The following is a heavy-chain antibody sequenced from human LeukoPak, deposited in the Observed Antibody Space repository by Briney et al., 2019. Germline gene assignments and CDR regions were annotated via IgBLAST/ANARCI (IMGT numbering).Heavy chain of an antibody. J-gene: IGHJ5*02. D-gene: IGHD6-13*01. CDR1: GFTFSNYE. V-gene: IGHV3-48*03. Sequence: PGGSLRLPCAASGFTFSNYEMNWVRQAPGKGLEWVSYISSIDSTTYYADSVKGRFTISRDNAKNSLYLQMNSLRVEDTAVYHCARGLASSNWPHWFDPWGQGTLVSVSS. CDR2: ISSIDSTT. CDR3: ARGLASSNWPHWFDP.